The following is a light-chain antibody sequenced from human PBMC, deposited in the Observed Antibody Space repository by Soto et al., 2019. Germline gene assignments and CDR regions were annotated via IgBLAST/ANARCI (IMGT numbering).Light chain of an antibody. CDR2: KAS. CDR1: QSISSW. V-gene: IGKV1-5*03. CDR3: QHYNSYSEA. J-gene: IGKJ1*01. Sequence: IQMTQSPSPLCASVGDRVTIACGASQSISSWLAWYQQKPGKAPKLLIYKASTLKSGVPSRFSGSGSGTEFTLTISSLQPDDFATYYCQHYNSYSEAFGQGTKVDIK.